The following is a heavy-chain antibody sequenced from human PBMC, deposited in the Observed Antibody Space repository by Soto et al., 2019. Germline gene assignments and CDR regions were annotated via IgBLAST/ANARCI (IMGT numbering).Heavy chain of an antibody. D-gene: IGHD2-2*01. V-gene: IGHV3-30*03. J-gene: IGHJ6*02. Sequence: PGGSLRLSCAASGFTFSSYGMHWVRQAPGKGLEWVAVISYDGSNKYYADSVKGRFTISRDNSKNTLYLQMNSLRAEDTAVYYCAFKGVVVPAGNYYGMDVRGQGTTVTVSS. CDR3: AFKGVVVPAGNYYGMDV. CDR2: ISYDGSNK. CDR1: GFTFSSYG.